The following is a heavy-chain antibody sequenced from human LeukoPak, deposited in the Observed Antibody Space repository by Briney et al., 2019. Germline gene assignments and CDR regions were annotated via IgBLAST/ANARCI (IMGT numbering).Heavy chain of an antibody. J-gene: IGHJ6*02. Sequence: KPSETLSLTCTVSGGSISSSSYYWGWIRQPPGKGLEWIGSIYYSGSTYYNPSLKSRVTISVDTSKNQFSLKLSSVTAADTAVYYCAREDYGDYGYYYYYGMDVWGQGTTVTVSS. V-gene: IGHV4-39*02. CDR1: GGSISSSSYY. CDR3: AREDYGDYGYYYYYGMDV. CDR2: IYYSGST. D-gene: IGHD4-17*01.